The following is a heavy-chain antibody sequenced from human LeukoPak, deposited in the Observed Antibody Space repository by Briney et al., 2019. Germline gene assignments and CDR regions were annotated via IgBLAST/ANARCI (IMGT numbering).Heavy chain of an antibody. J-gene: IGHJ4*02. CDR3: TTDRDPPPLLWFGELSPTFDY. Sequence: PGGSLRLSCAASGFTFSNAWMSWVRQAPGKGLEWVGRIKSKTDGGTTDYAAPVKGRFTISRDDSKNTLYLQMNSLKTEDTAVYYCTTDRDPPPLLWFGELSPTFDYWGQGTLVTVSS. V-gene: IGHV3-15*01. CDR2: IKSKTDGGTT. CDR1: GFTFSNAW. D-gene: IGHD3-10*01.